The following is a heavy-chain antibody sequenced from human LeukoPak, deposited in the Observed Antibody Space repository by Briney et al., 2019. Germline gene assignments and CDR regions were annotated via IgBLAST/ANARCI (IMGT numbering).Heavy chain of an antibody. CDR3: ARDSYDFWSGYYRGYYFDY. Sequence: GGSLGLSCAASGFTFSSYSMNWVRQAPGKGLEWVSSISSSSSYIYYADSVKGRFTISRDNAKNSLYLQMNSLRAEDTAVYYCARDSYDFWSGYYRGYYFDYWGQGTLVTVPS. CDR1: GFTFSSYS. J-gene: IGHJ4*02. CDR2: ISSSSSYI. D-gene: IGHD3-3*01. V-gene: IGHV3-21*01.